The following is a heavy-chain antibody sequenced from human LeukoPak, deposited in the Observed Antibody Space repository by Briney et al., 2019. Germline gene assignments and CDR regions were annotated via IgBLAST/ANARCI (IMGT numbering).Heavy chain of an antibody. CDR2: LDYSGST. CDR1: GGSISSYY. J-gene: IGHJ4*02. Sequence: PSETLSLTCTVSGGSISSYYGTWIRQPPGKGLEWIGYLDYSGSTNYNPSLKSRVTISVDTSKNQFSLKVSSVTAADTAVYYCARRHVEYSSSSDPYYFDYWGQGTLVTISS. CDR3: ARRHVEYSSSSDPYYFDY. V-gene: IGHV4-59*01. D-gene: IGHD6-6*01.